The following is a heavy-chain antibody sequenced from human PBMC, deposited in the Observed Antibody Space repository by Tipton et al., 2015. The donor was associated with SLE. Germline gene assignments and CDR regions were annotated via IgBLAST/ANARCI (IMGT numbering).Heavy chain of an antibody. D-gene: IGHD6-6*01. Sequence: TLSLTCAVYGGSFSGYYWSWIRQPPGKGLEWLGEINHSGSTNYNPSLKSRVTISVDTSKNQFSLKLSSVTAADTAVYYCARDGQLVGADFDYWGQGTLVTVSS. J-gene: IGHJ4*02. CDR1: GGSFSGYY. V-gene: IGHV4-34*01. CDR2: INHSGST. CDR3: ARDGQLVGADFDY.